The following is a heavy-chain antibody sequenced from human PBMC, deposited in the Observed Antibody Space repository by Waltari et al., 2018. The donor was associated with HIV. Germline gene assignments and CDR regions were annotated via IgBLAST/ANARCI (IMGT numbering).Heavy chain of an antibody. J-gene: IGHJ4*02. CDR2: INAGNGNK. D-gene: IGHD2-15*01. CDR1: GYTFTSYA. Sequence: QVQLVQSGAEVKKPGASVKVSCKASGYTFTSYAMHWVRQAPGQRLEWLGWINAGNGNKNYAQKFQGRVTITRDTSASTAYMELSSLRSEDTAVYYCARDIPRMGIDYWGQGTLVTVSS. V-gene: IGHV1-3*01. CDR3: ARDIPRMGIDY.